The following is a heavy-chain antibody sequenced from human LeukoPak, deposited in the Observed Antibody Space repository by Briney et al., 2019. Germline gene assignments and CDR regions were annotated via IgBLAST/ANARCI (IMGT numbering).Heavy chain of an antibody. CDR2: IYYSGST. CDR1: GGSISSSRYY. Sequence: PSETLSLTCTVSGGSISSSRYYWGCIRQPPGKGLEWIGSIYYSGSTYYNPSLKSRVTISVDTSKNRFSLKLSSVTAADTAVYYCARAVHAFDYWGQGTLVTVSS. CDR3: ARAVHAFDY. J-gene: IGHJ4*02. V-gene: IGHV4-39*07.